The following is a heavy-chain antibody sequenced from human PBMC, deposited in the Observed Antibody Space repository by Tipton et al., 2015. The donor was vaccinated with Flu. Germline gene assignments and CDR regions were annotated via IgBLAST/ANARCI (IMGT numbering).Heavy chain of an antibody. D-gene: IGHD3-10*01. CDR3: ARGLSRGAFDV. J-gene: IGHJ3*01. CDR2: FYFRGTT. CDR1: DDSITNNKYY. Sequence: TLSLTCTVSDDSITNNKYYWGWIRQPPGKGLEWIWTFYFRGTTHLNPSLKGRVTISADTSNNHFSLTLKSVTAADTAVYYCARGLSRGAFDVWLQGTMVTVSP. V-gene: IGHV4-39*07.